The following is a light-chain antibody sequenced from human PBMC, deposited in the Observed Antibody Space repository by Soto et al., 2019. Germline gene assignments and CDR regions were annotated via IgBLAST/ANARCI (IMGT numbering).Light chain of an antibody. V-gene: IGKV3-11*01. CDR3: QQGSNWPPLT. J-gene: IGKJ4*01. Sequence: EIVLTQSPATLSLSPGERATLSCRASQSVSSYLAWYQQKPGQAPRLLIYDASNRATGIPARFSGSGSVTDFTLTISSLEPEDFAVYYCQQGSNWPPLTFGGGTKVEIK. CDR1: QSVSSY. CDR2: DAS.